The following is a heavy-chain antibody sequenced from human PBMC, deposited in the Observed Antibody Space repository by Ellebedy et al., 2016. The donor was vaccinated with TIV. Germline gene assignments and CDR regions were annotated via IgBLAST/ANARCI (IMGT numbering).Heavy chain of an antibody. D-gene: IGHD5-18*01. J-gene: IGHJ3*02. Sequence: AASVKVSCKASGYTFTSYAMHWVRQAPGQRLEWMGWINAGNGNTKYSQKFQGRVTITRDTSTSTAYMELSSLKSDDTAVYYCATPRGRYSYGADAFDIWGQGTMVTVSS. V-gene: IGHV1-3*01. CDR2: INAGNGNT. CDR3: ATPRGRYSYGADAFDI. CDR1: GYTFTSYA.